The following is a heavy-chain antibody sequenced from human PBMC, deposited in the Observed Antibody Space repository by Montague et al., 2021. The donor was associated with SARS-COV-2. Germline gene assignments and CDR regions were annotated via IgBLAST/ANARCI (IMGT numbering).Heavy chain of an antibody. Sequence: SETLSLTCAVYGGSFGDDHWSWIRQPPGKGLEWIGYMYYSGSTNYNPSLKSRVTMSIDRSKNQFSLKLRSVTAADTAVYYCARVARYCTNGVCQTYYYYGLDVWGQGTTVTVSS. CDR1: GGSFGDDH. CDR3: ARVARYCTNGVCQTYYYYGLDV. J-gene: IGHJ6*02. CDR2: MYYSGST. V-gene: IGHV4-59*01. D-gene: IGHD2-8*01.